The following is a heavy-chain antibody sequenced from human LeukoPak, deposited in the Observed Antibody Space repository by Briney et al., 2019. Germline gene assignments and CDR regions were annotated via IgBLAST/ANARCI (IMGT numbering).Heavy chain of an antibody. J-gene: IGHJ5*02. CDR1: GGSISSSSYY. V-gene: IGHV4-61*05. D-gene: IGHD3-16*01. Sequence: SETLSLTCTVSGGSISSSSYYWGWIRQPPGKGLEWIGYIYYSGSTNYNPSLKSRVTISVDTSKNQFSLKLSSVTAADTAVYYCASDGPEFIPGWFDPWGQGTLVTVSS. CDR2: IYYSGST. CDR3: ASDGPEFIPGWFDP.